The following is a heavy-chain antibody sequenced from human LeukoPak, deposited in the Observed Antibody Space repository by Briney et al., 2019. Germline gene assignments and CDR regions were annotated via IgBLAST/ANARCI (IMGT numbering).Heavy chain of an antibody. Sequence: GGSLRLSCAASGFTFSSYWMSWVRQAPGKGLEWVSSISSSSSYIYYADSVKGRFTISRDNAKNSLYLQMNSLRAEDTAVYYCASIVVVAATRIADYWGQGTLVTVSS. V-gene: IGHV3-21*01. CDR2: ISSSSSYI. J-gene: IGHJ4*02. D-gene: IGHD2-15*01. CDR3: ASIVVVAATRIADY. CDR1: GFTFSSYW.